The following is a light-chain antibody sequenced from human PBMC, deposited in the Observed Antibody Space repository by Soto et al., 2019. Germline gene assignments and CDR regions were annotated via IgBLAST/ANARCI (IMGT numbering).Light chain of an antibody. CDR2: GAS. CDR1: QSVTNNY. V-gene: IGKV3-20*01. J-gene: IGKJ1*01. Sequence: EIVLTQSPGTLSLSPGERATLSCRASQSVTNNYLAWYQQKPGQAPKLLIYGASSRATGIPDRFSGSGSGTDFTLTISRLEPEDFAVYYCQQYGSSPPRTFGQGTKVELK. CDR3: QQYGSSPPRT.